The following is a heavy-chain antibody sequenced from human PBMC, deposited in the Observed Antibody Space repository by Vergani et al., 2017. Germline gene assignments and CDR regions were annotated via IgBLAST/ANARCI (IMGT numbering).Heavy chain of an antibody. D-gene: IGHD2-21*02. CDR2: IYTSGST. J-gene: IGHJ3*02. CDR3: ARTHRGDCGGDCKGRDAFDI. CDR1: GGSISSGSYY. V-gene: IGHV4-61*02. Sequence: QVQLQESGPRLVKPSQTLSLTCTVSGGSISSGSYYWSWIRQPAGKGLEWIGRIYTSGSTNYNPSLKCRVTISVDTSKNQFSLKLSSVTVADTAVYYCARTHRGDCGGDCKGRDAFDIWGQGTMVTVSS.